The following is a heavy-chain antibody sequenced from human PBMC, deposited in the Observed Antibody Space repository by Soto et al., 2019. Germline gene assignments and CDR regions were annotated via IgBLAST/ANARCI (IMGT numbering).Heavy chain of an antibody. J-gene: IGHJ4*02. D-gene: IGHD3-10*01. CDR3: ARSIDYYGSGSYYTFDY. V-gene: IGHV3-30-3*01. Sequence: GGSLRLSCAASGFTFSSYAMHWVRQAPGKGLEWVAVISYDGSNKYYADSVKGRFTISRDNSKNTLYLQMNSLRAEDTAVYYCARSIDYYGSGSYYTFDYWGQGTLVTVSS. CDR2: ISYDGSNK. CDR1: GFTFSSYA.